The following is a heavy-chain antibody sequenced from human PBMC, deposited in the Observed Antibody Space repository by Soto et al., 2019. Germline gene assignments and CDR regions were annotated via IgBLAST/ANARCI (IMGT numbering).Heavy chain of an antibody. D-gene: IGHD2-2*01. V-gene: IGHV3-21*01. CDR2: ISSSSSYI. J-gene: IGHJ5*02. CDR3: AGNAPAAMNGFAP. CDR1: GFTFSSYS. Sequence: PGGSLRLACAASGFTFSSYSMNWVRQAPGKGLEWVSSISSSSSYIYYADSVKGRFTISRDNAKNSLYLQMNSLRAEDTAVYYCAGNAPAAMNGFAPWGQGTLVAV.